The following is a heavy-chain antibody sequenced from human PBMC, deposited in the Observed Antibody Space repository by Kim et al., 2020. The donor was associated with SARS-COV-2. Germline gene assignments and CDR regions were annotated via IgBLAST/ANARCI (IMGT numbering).Heavy chain of an antibody. Sequence: SETLSLTCSVSGDSMNNNYWSWARQPPGKGLEWIGYIHYRGTTDYNPSLRGRVTISIDTSKNQFSLNLRSVTAADTAGYYCARGSPVANNWGQGTLVTGS. V-gene: IGHV4-59*13. CDR2: IHYRGTT. CDR3: ARGSPVANN. CDR1: GDSMNNNY. D-gene: IGHD2-2*01. J-gene: IGHJ4*02.